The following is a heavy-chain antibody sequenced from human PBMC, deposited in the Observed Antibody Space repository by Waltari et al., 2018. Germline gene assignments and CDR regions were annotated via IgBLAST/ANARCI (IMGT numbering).Heavy chain of an antibody. Sequence: QLQESGPGLVKPSGTLSLSCAVSGDSVTSANWWSWVRQSPQRGLEWIGQVLSTGKTNYSPSFASRVTMSLAASNNQFSLKVTSATAADTAVYYCARDRGRGLYLDVWGPGTLVTVSP. CDR2: VLSTGKT. CDR1: GDSVTSANW. CDR3: ARDRGRGLYLDV. J-gene: IGHJ4*02. V-gene: IGHV4-4*02. D-gene: IGHD2-15*01.